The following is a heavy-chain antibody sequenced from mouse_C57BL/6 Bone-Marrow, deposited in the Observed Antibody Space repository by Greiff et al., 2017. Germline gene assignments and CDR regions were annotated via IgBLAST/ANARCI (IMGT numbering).Heavy chain of an antibody. CDR3: ARGVINPLDY. J-gene: IGHJ2*01. D-gene: IGHD1-1*01. Sequence: QVQLKESGAELVRPGTSVKVSCKASGYAFTNYLIEWVKQRPGQGLEWIGVINPGSGGTNYNEKFKGKATLTADKSSSTAYMQLSSLTSEDSAVYFCARGVINPLDYWGQGTTLTVSS. CDR1: GYAFTNYL. V-gene: IGHV1-54*01. CDR2: INPGSGGT.